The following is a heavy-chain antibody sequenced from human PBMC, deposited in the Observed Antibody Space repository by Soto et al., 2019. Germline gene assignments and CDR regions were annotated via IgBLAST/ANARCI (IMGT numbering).Heavy chain of an antibody. CDR3: ARVESYGGSYAVDWFDP. CDR1: GGSFSGYY. Sequence: SETLSLTCAVYGGSFSGYYWSWIRQPPGKGLEWIGEINHSGSTNYNPSLKSRVTISVDTSKNQFSLKLSSVTAADTAVYYCARVESYGGSYAVDWFDPWGQGTLVTVSS. J-gene: IGHJ5*02. D-gene: IGHD1-26*01. CDR2: INHSGST. V-gene: IGHV4-34*01.